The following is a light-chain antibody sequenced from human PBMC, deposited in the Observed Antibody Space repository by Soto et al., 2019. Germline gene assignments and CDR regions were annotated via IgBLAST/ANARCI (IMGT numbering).Light chain of an antibody. CDR3: CSYAGSTTFYV. CDR2: EGS. V-gene: IGLV2-23*01. CDR1: SSDVGSYNL. J-gene: IGLJ1*01. Sequence: QSVLTQPASVSGSPGQSITISCTGTSSDVGSYNLVSWYQQHPGKAPKLMIFEGSERPSGVSNRFSASKSGTTASLTISGLQAEDEADYYCCSYAGSTTFYVFGAGTKVTVL.